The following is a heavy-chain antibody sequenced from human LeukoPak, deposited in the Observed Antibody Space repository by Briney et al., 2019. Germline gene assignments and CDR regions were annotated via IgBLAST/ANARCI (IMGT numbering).Heavy chain of an antibody. CDR1: GFTFSRSW. CDR3: SRSLNF. J-gene: IGHJ4*02. CDR2: IKEDGGET. V-gene: IGHV3-7*01. Sequence: PGGSLRLSCATSGFTFSRSWMDWVRQAPGKGLEWVANIKEDGGETHYVDFAKGRFTISRDNAKNSLFLQVDNLRVEDTAIYYCSRSLNFWGQGTLVTVSP.